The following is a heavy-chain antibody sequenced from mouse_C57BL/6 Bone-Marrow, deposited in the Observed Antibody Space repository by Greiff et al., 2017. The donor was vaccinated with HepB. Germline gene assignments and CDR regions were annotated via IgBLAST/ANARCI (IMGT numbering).Heavy chain of an antibody. Sequence: QVQLQQPGAELVRPGTSVKLSCKASGYTFTSYWMHWVKQRPGQGLEWIGVIDPSDSYTNYNQKFKGKAILTVDTSSSTAYMQLSSLKSDDSAVYYCARSGFAYWGQGTLVTVSA. V-gene: IGHV1-59*01. CDR2: IDPSDSYT. CDR3: ARSGFAY. CDR1: GYTFTSYW. J-gene: IGHJ3*01.